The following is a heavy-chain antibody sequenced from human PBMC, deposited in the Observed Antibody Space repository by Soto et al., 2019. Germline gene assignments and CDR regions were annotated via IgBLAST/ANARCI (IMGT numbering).Heavy chain of an antibody. J-gene: IGHJ4*02. CDR1: GFSLTTSGVG. CDR3: AHRVLRTVFGVVTTSAIYFDF. Sequence: QITLNESGPTVVRPTETLTLTCRFSGFSLTTSGVGVGWIRQSPGKAPEWLALIYCDDDKRYSASLKSRLTNTKDTSHNQVALTVSDSDPTDTATYDCAHRVLRTVFGVVTTSAIYFDFWGQGTPVAVSS. V-gene: IGHV2-5*02. D-gene: IGHD3-3*01. CDR2: IYCDDDK.